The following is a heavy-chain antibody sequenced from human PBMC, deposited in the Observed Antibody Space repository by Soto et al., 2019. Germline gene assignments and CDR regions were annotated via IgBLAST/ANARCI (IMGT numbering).Heavy chain of an antibody. CDR1: GYTFTNYG. J-gene: IGHJ4*02. CDR3: AKVQEKWSKFFDY. CDR2: INTYKGNT. D-gene: IGHD2-15*01. Sequence: VPLVQSGAEVKKPGASVKVSCKASGYTFTNYGVSWVRQAPGQGLEWMGWINTYKGNTNYAQKFQGRVTMTTDTSTSTAYMELRSLRSDDTAIYYCAKVQEKWSKFFDYWGQGTLVTVSS. V-gene: IGHV1-18*01.